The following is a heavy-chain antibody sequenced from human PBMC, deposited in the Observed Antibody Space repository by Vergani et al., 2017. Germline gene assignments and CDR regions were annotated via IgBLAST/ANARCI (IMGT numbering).Heavy chain of an antibody. Sequence: EVQLVESGGGLVQPGGSLKLSCAASGFTFSGSAMHWVRQASGKGLEWVGRIRSKANSYATAYAASVKGGFTISRDDSKNTAYLQMNSLKTEDTAVYYCTRHVSRGSSARDTDYWGQGTLVTVSS. J-gene: IGHJ4*02. CDR1: GFTFSGSA. CDR2: IRSKANSYAT. CDR3: TRHVSRGSSARDTDY. V-gene: IGHV3-73*02. D-gene: IGHD6-25*01.